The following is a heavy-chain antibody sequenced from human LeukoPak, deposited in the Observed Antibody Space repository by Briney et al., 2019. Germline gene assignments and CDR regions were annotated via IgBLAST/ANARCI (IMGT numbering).Heavy chain of an antibody. D-gene: IGHD6-13*01. CDR3: ASAYSSSWSQFDY. Sequence: VASMKVSCKASGGTFSSYAISWVRQAPGQGLEWMGGIIPIFGTANYAQQFQGRVTITADESTSTAYMELSSLRSEDTAVYYCASAYSSSWSQFDYWGQGTLVTVSS. CDR1: GGTFSSYA. CDR2: IIPIFGTA. J-gene: IGHJ4*02. V-gene: IGHV1-69*13.